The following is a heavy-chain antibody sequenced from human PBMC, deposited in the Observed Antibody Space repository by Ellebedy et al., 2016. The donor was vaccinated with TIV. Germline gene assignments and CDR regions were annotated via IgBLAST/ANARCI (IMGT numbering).Heavy chain of an antibody. Sequence: SETLSLTCAVSGGSISSSNWWSWVRQPPGKGLEWIGEINHSGSTNYNPSLKSRVTISVDTSKNQFSLKLSSVTAADTAVYYCASRKAVAGGGFDYWGQGTLVTVSS. D-gene: IGHD6-19*01. CDR2: INHSGST. J-gene: IGHJ4*02. CDR1: GGSISSSNW. CDR3: ASRKAVAGGGFDY. V-gene: IGHV4-4*02.